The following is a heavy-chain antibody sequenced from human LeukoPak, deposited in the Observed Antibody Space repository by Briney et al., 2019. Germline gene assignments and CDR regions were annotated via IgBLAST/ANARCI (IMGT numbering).Heavy chain of an antibody. Sequence: SETLSLTCAVYGGSFSGYYWSWIRQPPGKGLEWIGYIYYSGSTNYNPSLKSRVTISVDTSKNQFSLKLSSVTAADAAVYYCASGYYDSSGYYYGYWGQGTLVTVSS. CDR1: GGSFSGYY. V-gene: IGHV4-59*01. CDR2: IYYSGST. CDR3: ASGYYDSSGYYYGY. J-gene: IGHJ4*02. D-gene: IGHD3-22*01.